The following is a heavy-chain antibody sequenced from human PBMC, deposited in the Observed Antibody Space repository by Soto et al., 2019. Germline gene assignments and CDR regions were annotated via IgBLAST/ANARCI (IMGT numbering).Heavy chain of an antibody. Sequence: SVKVSFKASGGTFSSYAISWVLQAPGQGLEWMGGIIPIFGTANYAQKFQGRVTITADESTSTAYMELSSLRSEDTAVYYCASGPASYGTLFDYWGQGTLVTVSS. V-gene: IGHV1-69*13. D-gene: IGHD5-18*01. CDR2: IIPIFGTA. J-gene: IGHJ4*02. CDR1: GGTFSSYA. CDR3: ASGPASYGTLFDY.